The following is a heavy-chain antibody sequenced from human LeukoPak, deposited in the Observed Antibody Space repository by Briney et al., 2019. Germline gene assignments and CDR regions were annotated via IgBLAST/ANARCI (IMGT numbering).Heavy chain of an antibody. CDR1: GFTFSSYG. V-gene: IGHV3-30*18. CDR2: ISYDGSNK. CDR3: AKDGAAADFYYYYYGMDV. J-gene: IGHJ6*02. Sequence: GGSLRFSCAASGFTFSSYGMHWVRQAPGKGLEWVAVISYDGSNKYYADSVKGRFTISRDNSKNTLYLQMNSLRAEDTAVYYCAKDGAAADFYYYYYGMDVWGQGTTVTVSS. D-gene: IGHD6-13*01.